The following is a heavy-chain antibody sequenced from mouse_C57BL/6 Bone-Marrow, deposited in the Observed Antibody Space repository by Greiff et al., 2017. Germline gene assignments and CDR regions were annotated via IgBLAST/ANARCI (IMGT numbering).Heavy chain of an antibody. V-gene: IGHV5-9*01. J-gene: IGHJ3*01. CDR3: AFKAWFAY. CDR1: GFTFSSYT. Sequence: EVKLVESGGGLVKPGGSLKLSCAASGFTFSSYTMSWVRQTPEQRLEWVATISGGGGNTYYPDSVKGRFTISRDNAKNTLYLQMSSLWSEDTALYYCAFKAWFAYWGQGTLVSVSA. CDR2: ISGGGGNT.